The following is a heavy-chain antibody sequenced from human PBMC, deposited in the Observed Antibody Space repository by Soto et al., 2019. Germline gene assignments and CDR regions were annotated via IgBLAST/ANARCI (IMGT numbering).Heavy chain of an antibody. D-gene: IGHD3-22*01. Sequence: SETLSLTCTVSGGSISSGGYYWSWIRQHPGKGLEWIGYIYYSGSTYYNPSLKSRVTISVDTSKSQFSLKLSSVTAADTAVYYCARDRIRYSSGYQEWNYYGMDVWGQGTTVTVSS. CDR1: GGSISSGGYY. CDR2: IYYSGST. V-gene: IGHV4-31*03. J-gene: IGHJ6*02. CDR3: ARDRIRYSSGYQEWNYYGMDV.